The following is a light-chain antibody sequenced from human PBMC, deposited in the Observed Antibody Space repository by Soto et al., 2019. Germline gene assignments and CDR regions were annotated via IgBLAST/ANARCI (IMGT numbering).Light chain of an antibody. J-gene: IGKJ5*01. V-gene: IGKV1-5*03. Sequence: DIQMTQSPSTLSASVGDRVTITCRASQSISSWLAWYQQKPGKAPKLLIYKAASLESGVPSRFSGSRSGTEFTLTVISLPPEDFATDDCQQANSFPITFGQGTRLEIK. CDR2: KAA. CDR3: QQANSFPIT. CDR1: QSISSW.